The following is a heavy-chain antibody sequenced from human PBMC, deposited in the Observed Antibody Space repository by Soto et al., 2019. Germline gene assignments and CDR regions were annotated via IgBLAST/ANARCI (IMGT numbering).Heavy chain of an antibody. J-gene: IGHJ6*02. Sequence: ASETLSLTCAVSGGSISSSNWWSWVRQPPGKGLEGIGEIYHRGNSNYKPSLKSRVTISGDKSKNQFSLKLSSVTAADTAVYYCAILGWRSMDVWGQGTTVTVSS. CDR3: AILGWRSMDV. D-gene: IGHD6-19*01. CDR1: GGSISSSNW. CDR2: IYHRGNS. V-gene: IGHV4-4*02.